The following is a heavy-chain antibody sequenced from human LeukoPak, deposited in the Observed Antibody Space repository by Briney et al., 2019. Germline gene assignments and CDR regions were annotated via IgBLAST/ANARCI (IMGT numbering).Heavy chain of an antibody. Sequence: ASVKVSCKASGYTLTGYYMHGVRQAPGQGLEWMGWINPKSGGTNYAQKFQGRVTMTRDTSISTAYMEVSRMTSDDTAVYYCAASGGTSGPELDYWGQGTLVTVSS. D-gene: IGHD3-3*01. CDR2: INPKSGGT. CDR1: GYTLTGYY. J-gene: IGHJ4*02. CDR3: AASGGTSGPELDY. V-gene: IGHV1-2*02.